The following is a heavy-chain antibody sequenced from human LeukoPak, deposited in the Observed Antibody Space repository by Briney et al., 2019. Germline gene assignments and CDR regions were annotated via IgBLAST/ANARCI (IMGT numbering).Heavy chain of an antibody. D-gene: IGHD5-12*01. Sequence: GGSLRLSCAASGFTFSSYGMHWVRQAPGKGLEWVAVIWYDGSNKYYADSVKGRFTISRDNSKNTLYLQMNSLRAEDTAVYYCARDYGDSGYDLVKDYWGQGTLVTVSS. J-gene: IGHJ4*02. CDR2: IWYDGSNK. CDR3: ARDYGDSGYDLVKDY. CDR1: GFTFSSYG. V-gene: IGHV3-33*01.